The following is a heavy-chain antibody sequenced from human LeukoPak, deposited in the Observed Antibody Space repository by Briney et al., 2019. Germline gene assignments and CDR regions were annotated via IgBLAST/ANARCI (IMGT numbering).Heavy chain of an antibody. CDR1: GFTFSDYN. V-gene: IGHV3-11*04. J-gene: IGHJ4*02. CDR3: AKSPGGYSGPFGD. CDR2: ISTSGTAV. D-gene: IGHD5-12*01. Sequence: GGPLRLSCAASGFTFSDYNMSGFPQAPGKGLEWFSYISTSGTAVYYADSVKGRFTISRDNAKNSLYLQMNSLRVEDTAVYYCAKSPGGYSGPFGDWGQGTLVTVSS.